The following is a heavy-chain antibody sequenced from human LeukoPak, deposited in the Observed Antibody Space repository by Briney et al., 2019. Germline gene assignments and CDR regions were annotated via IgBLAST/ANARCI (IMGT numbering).Heavy chain of an antibody. D-gene: IGHD1-26*01. CDR2: INEGGSIT. V-gene: IGHV3-74*01. J-gene: IGHJ4*02. Sequence: GGSLRLSCAVSGFTFRTYWMHWVRQVPGEGLVWVSRINEGGSITNYADSVKGRFSISRGNAKNTLYLQMNSLRAEDTAVYYCGRDLGGRSGYWGQGTLVTVSS. CDR1: GFTFRTYW. CDR3: GRDLGGRSGY.